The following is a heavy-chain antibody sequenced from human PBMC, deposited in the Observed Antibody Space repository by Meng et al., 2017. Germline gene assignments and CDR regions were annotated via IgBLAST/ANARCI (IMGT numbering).Heavy chain of an antibody. Sequence: KISCKGSGYSFTSYWIGWVRQMPGKGLEWMGGIIPIFGTANYAQKFQGRVTITTDESTSTAYMELSSLRSEDTAVYYCARDLDGSAAGMRGDDAFDIWGQGTMVTVSS. V-gene: IGHV1-69*05. CDR3: ARDLDGSAAGMRGDDAFDI. D-gene: IGHD6-13*01. J-gene: IGHJ3*02. CDR2: IIPIFGTA. CDR1: GYSFTSYW.